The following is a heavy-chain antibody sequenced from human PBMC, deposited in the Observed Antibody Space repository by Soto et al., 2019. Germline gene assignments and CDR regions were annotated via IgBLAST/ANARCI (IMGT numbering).Heavy chain of an antibody. D-gene: IGHD1-1*01. CDR2: LSGSGAGK. V-gene: IGHV3-23*01. CDR1: GFTLSNHA. CDR3: AKGSGSGYGTPADS. J-gene: IGHJ4*02. Sequence: EVQLLESGGGLVQPGGSLRLSCAASGFTLSNHAMSWVRQAPGKGLEWVSTLSGSGAGKYYADAVNGRFTISRDTSQNTLYLQMNSLRAEDTAVYYCAKGSGSGYGTPADSWSPGTLVTGSS.